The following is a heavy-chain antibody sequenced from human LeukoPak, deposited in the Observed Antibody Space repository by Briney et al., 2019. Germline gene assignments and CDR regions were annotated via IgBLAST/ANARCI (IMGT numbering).Heavy chain of an antibody. J-gene: IGHJ3*02. V-gene: IGHV4-34*01. D-gene: IGHD2-15*01. Sequence: PSETLSLTCAVYGGSFSGYYWSWIRQPPGKGLEWIGEINHSGSTNYNPSLKSRVTISVDTSKNQFSLKLSSVTAADTAVYYCARDLGGYCSGGSCKPDAFDIWGQGTMVTVSS. CDR2: INHSGST. CDR3: ARDLGGYCSGGSCKPDAFDI. CDR1: GGSFSGYY.